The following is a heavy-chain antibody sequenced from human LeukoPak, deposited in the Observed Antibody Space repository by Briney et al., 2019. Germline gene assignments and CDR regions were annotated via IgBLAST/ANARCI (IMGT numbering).Heavy chain of an antibody. CDR2: IYNGDNT. Sequence: PGGSLRLSCAASGFTVSSNYMGWVRQAPGKGLEWVSVIYNGDNTNYRDSVKERFNISRDNSKKTLHLQMSSLRAEDTALYYCAGASQWLAFDYWGQGALVTVSS. CDR3: AGASQWLAFDY. V-gene: IGHV3-66*01. CDR1: GFTVSSNY. J-gene: IGHJ4*02. D-gene: IGHD6-19*01.